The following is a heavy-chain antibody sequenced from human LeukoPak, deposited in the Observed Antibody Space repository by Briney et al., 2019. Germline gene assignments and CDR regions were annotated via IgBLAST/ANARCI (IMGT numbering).Heavy chain of an antibody. CDR3: ARDRYYDILTGYYNRGYMDV. J-gene: IGHJ6*03. CDR2: FYHTGST. CDR1: GGSITTYY. Sequence: SETLSLTCTVSGGSITTYYWTWIRQTPDKGLQFIGSFYHTGSTYYNPSLESAVTISEDTSKNQISLEPRSVTAADTAVYYCARDRYYDILTGYYNRGYMDVWGKGTTVTISS. V-gene: IGHV4-59*01. D-gene: IGHD3-9*01.